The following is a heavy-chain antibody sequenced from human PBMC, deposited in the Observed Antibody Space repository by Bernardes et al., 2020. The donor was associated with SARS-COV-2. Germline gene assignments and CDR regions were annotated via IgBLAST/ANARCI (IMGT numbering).Heavy chain of an antibody. D-gene: IGHD3-3*01. Sequence: SETLSLTCTVSGGSISSGGYYWSWIRQHPGKGLEWIGYIYYSGSTYYNPSLKSRVTISVDTSKNQFSLKLSSVTAADTAVYYCARDRTDFSFDYWGQGTLVTVSS. V-gene: IGHV4-31*03. J-gene: IGHJ4*02. CDR3: ARDRTDFSFDY. CDR2: IYYSGST. CDR1: GGSISSGGYY.